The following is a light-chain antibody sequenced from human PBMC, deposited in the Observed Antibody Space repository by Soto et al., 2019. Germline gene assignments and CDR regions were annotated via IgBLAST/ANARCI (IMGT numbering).Light chain of an antibody. CDR2: DAS. CDR1: QSVSSY. V-gene: IGKV3-11*01. Sequence: EIVLTQSPATLSLSPGERATLSCRASQSVSSYLAWYQQKPGQAHRLLNYDASNRATGIPARFSGSGSGTDFTLTICGLEPEYFAVYYCQQRSNWPWTFGQGTKVEIK. J-gene: IGKJ1*01. CDR3: QQRSNWPWT.